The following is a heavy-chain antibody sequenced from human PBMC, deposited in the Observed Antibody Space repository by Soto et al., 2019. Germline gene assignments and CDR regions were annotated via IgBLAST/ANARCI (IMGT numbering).Heavy chain of an antibody. Sequence: PSETLSLTCTVSGGSVTSDSHYWSWIRQSPGEGLEWIGYMYYSGNTIYNPSLRSRVTISVDTSKNQFSLKLNSMTAADTAVYYCARVTGLGDFWSAYSSGYYAMDVWGQGTTVTVSS. J-gene: IGHJ6*02. D-gene: IGHD3-3*01. CDR1: GGSVTSDSHY. CDR3: ARVTGLGDFWSAYSSGYYAMDV. V-gene: IGHV4-61*01. CDR2: MYYSGNT.